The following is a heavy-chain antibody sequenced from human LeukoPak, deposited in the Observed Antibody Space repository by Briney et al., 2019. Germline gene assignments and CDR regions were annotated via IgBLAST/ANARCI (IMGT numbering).Heavy chain of an antibody. CDR3: ARSARGVIFDV. J-gene: IGHJ6*04. Sequence: PGGSLRLSCAASGFTVSNNYMNWVRQAPGKGLEWVSLIYSGGSTYYADSVKGRFTISRDNSKNTLYLQMNSLTFEDTAVYYCARSARGVIFDVWGKGTTVIVSS. V-gene: IGHV3-53*05. CDR1: GFTVSNNY. D-gene: IGHD3-10*01. CDR2: IYSGGST.